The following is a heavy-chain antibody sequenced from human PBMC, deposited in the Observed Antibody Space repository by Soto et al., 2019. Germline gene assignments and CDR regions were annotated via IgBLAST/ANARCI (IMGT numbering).Heavy chain of an antibody. D-gene: IGHD6-6*01. J-gene: IGHJ6*02. CDR2: IIAIFGTA. CDR3: AKPQSIQDYYYGMDV. Sequence: QVQLVQSGAEVKKPGSSVKVSCKASGGTFSSYAISWVRQAPGQGLEWMGGIIAIFGTADYAQKFQGRVTITADESTSTAYMELSSLRSEDTAVNYCAKPQSIQDYYYGMDVWGQGTTVTVSS. V-gene: IGHV1-69*12. CDR1: GGTFSSYA.